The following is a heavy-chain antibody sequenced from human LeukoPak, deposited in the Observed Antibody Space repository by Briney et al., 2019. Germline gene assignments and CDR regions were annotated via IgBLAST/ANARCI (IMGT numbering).Heavy chain of an antibody. J-gene: IGHJ4*02. CDR2: ISWNSGSI. Sequence: GGSLRLSCAASGFTFSSYWMSWVRQAPGKGLEWVSGISWNSGSIAYADSVKGRFTISRDNAKNSLYLQMNSLRADDMALYFCAKDTAAGLSNYFDYWGQGTLVTVSS. CDR1: GFTFSSYW. CDR3: AKDTAAGLSNYFDY. V-gene: IGHV3-9*03. D-gene: IGHD6-13*01.